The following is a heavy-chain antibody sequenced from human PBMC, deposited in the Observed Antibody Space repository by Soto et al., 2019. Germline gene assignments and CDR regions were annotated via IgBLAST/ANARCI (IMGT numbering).Heavy chain of an antibody. J-gene: IGHJ4*02. CDR2: IRSKPYGETT. CDR1: GFTFGDYP. D-gene: IGHD2-2*01. Sequence: GGSLRLSCTASGFTFGDYPISWFRQAPGKGLEWLGFIRSKPYGETTEYAASVKGRFTISRDDSKSTAYLQWSSLEASDTAMYYCARPTYCSSTHCSPFDYWGQGTLVTVSS. V-gene: IGHV3-49*03. CDR3: ARPTYCSSTHCSPFDY.